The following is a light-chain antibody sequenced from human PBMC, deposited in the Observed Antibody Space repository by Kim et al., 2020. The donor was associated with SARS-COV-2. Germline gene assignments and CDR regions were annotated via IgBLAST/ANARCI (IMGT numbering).Light chain of an antibody. Sequence: ASVGDRVNITCRASQRISSWLAWYQQKPGKSPKLLIYDASSLESGVPSRFRGSGSGTEFTLTISSLQPDDFATYYCQQYNSYPKTFGQGTKVDIK. V-gene: IGKV1-5*01. CDR3: QQYNSYPKT. J-gene: IGKJ1*01. CDR2: DAS. CDR1: QRISSW.